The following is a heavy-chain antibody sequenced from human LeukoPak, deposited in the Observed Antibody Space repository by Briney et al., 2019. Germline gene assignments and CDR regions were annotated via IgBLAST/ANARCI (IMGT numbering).Heavy chain of an antibody. Sequence: SVKVSCKASGYTFTGYYMHWVRQAPGQGLEWMGEIIPIFGTANYAQKFQGRVTITADESTSTAYMELSSLRSEDTAVYYCARRAGAYSHPYDYWGQGTLVTVSS. CDR3: ARRAGAYSHPYDY. D-gene: IGHD4/OR15-4a*01. J-gene: IGHJ4*02. V-gene: IGHV1-69*13. CDR1: GYTFTGYY. CDR2: IIPIFGTA.